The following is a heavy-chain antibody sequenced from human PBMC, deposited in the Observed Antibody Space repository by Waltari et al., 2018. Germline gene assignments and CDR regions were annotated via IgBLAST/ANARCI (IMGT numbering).Heavy chain of an antibody. J-gene: IGHJ5*02. D-gene: IGHD3-16*01. V-gene: IGHV3-21*01. Sequence: QLVDSGGGLVKPGGSLRLSCAASGFIFSSYSMHWVRQAPGKGLEWVSSISNSGSFDYYGDSVKGRFTISRDNAKNSLSLQMNNLRVEDTAVYYCTRGVRLEAAWVSYNWFDTWGQGTLVTVSS. CDR1: GFIFSSYS. CDR2: ISNSGSFD. CDR3: TRGVRLEAAWVSYNWFDT.